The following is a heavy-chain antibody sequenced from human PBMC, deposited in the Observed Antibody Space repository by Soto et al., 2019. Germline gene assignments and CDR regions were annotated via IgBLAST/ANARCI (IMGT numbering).Heavy chain of an antibody. D-gene: IGHD3-10*01. CDR1: GGSFSGYY. CDR3: ARGYIWFGIDY. V-gene: IGHV4-34*01. CDR2: INHSGST. Sequence: QVQLQQWGAGLLKPSETLSLTCAVYGGSFSGYYWSWIRQPPGKGLEWIGEINHSGSTNYNPSLKSRVTRSVDPSKNQFSLKLSSVTAADTAVYYCARGYIWFGIDYWGQGTLVTVSS. J-gene: IGHJ4*02.